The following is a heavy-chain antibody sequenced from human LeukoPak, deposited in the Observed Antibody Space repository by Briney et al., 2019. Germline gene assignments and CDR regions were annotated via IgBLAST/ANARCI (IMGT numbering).Heavy chain of an antibody. CDR1: GFTFSSYW. D-gene: IGHD3-22*01. CDR2: IKQDGSEK. CDR3: ARPGVYDAGHDAFDI. V-gene: IGHV3-7*01. J-gene: IGHJ3*02. Sequence: PGGSLRLSCAASGFTFSSYWMSWVRQAPGKGLEWVANIKQDGSEKYYVDSAKGRFTISRDNAKNSLYLQMNSLRAEDTAVYYCARPGVYDAGHDAFDIWGQGTMVTVSS.